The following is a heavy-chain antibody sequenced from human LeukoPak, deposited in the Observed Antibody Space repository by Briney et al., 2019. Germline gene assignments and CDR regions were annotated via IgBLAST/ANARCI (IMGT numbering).Heavy chain of an antibody. J-gene: IGHJ4*02. CDR1: GFTFSDYY. V-gene: IGHV3-11*06. D-gene: IGHD3-3*01. CDR2: ISSSSSYT. Sequence: GGSLRLSCAASGFTFSDYYMSWIRQAPGRGLEWVSYISSSSSYTNYADSVKGRFTISRDHAKNSLYLQMNSLRAEDTAVYYCARFGVVIRVADYWGQGTLVTVSS. CDR3: ARFGVVIRVADY.